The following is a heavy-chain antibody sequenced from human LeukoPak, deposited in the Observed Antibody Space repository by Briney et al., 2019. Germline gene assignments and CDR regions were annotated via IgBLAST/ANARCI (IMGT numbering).Heavy chain of an antibody. CDR3: GKVSVTMIVVVTSDAFDI. CDR1: GFTFSSYA. Sequence: GGSLRLSCAASGFTFSSYAMSWVRQAPGKGLEWVSAISGSGGSTYYADSVKGRFTISRDNSKNTLYLQMNSLRAEDTAVYYCGKVSVTMIVVVTSDAFDIWGQGTMVTVSS. J-gene: IGHJ3*02. CDR2: ISGSGGST. D-gene: IGHD3-22*01. V-gene: IGHV3-23*01.